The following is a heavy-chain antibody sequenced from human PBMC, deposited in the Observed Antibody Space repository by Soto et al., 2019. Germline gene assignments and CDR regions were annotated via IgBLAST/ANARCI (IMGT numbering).Heavy chain of an antibody. CDR1: GFTFDDYA. CDR2: ISWNSGSI. J-gene: IGHJ4*02. CDR3: AKDLQVSGRLSAQTFDY. D-gene: IGHD6-19*01. Sequence: GGSLRLSCAASGFTFDDYAMHWVRQAPGKGLEWVSGISWNSGSIGYADSVKGRFTISRDNAKNSLYLQMNSLRAEDTALYYCAKDLQVSGRLSAQTFDYRGQGTQVNVSS. V-gene: IGHV3-9*01.